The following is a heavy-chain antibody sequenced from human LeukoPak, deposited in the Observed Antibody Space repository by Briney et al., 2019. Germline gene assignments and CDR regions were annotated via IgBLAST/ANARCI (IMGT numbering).Heavy chain of an antibody. J-gene: IGHJ5*02. Sequence: GGSLRLSCAASGFTVSSNYMSWVRQAPGKGLEWVGRIRSKANSYATAYAASVKGRSTISRDDSKNTAYLQMNSLKTEDTAVYYCTRRISSGENWFDPWGQGTLVTVSS. D-gene: IGHD6-19*01. CDR1: GFTVSSNY. CDR3: TRRISSGENWFDP. V-gene: IGHV3-73*01. CDR2: IRSKANSYAT.